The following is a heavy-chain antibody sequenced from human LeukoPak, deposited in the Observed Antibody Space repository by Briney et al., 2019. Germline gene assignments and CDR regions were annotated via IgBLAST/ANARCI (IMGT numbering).Heavy chain of an antibody. CDR1: GGSISSSYY. CDR2: MYYSGIT. CDR3: ARSNWDSNVGIDY. D-gene: IGHD1-7*01. Sequence: SETLSLTCTVSGGSISSSYYWGWIRQPPGKGLEWIGTMYYSGITYYNPSLKSRVTTSVDTSKNQFTLKVSSVTAADTAVYYCARSNWDSNVGIDYWGQGILVIVSS. J-gene: IGHJ4*02. V-gene: IGHV4-39*01.